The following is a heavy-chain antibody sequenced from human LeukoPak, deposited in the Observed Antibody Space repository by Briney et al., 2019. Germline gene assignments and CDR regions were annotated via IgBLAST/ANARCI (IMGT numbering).Heavy chain of an antibody. D-gene: IGHD7-27*01. CDR2: INHEGGGI. CDR1: GFIFSESW. Sequence: QSGGSLRLSCAASGFIFSESWMGWVRQVPGQGLEWVAHINHEGGGIQYVDSVKGRFTISRDNAKGSVYLQMNSLRAEDTAIYHCATYINWVAGDVWGQGTTVIVSS. J-gene: IGHJ6*02. V-gene: IGHV3-7*01. CDR3: ATYINWVAGDV.